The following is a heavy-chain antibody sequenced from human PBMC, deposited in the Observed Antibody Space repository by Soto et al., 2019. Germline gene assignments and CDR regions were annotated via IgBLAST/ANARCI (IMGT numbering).Heavy chain of an antibody. V-gene: IGHV5-51*01. CDR1: GYSFTSYW. CDR3: ARHPGTTDYYYYYMDV. CDR2: IYPGDSDT. Sequence: GESLKISCKGSGYSFTSYWIGWVRQMPGKGLEWMGIIYPGDSDTRYSPSFQGQVTISADKSISTAYLQWSSLKASDTAMYYCARHPGTTDYYYYYMDVWGKGTTVTVSS. J-gene: IGHJ6*03. D-gene: IGHD1-7*01.